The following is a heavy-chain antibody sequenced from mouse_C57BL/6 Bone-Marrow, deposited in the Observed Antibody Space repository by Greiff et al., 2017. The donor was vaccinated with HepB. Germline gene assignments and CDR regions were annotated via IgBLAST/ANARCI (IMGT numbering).Heavy chain of an antibody. CDR2: IRLKSDNYAT. CDR3: TRLRRGWYFDV. V-gene: IGHV6-3*01. CDR1: GFTFSNYW. J-gene: IGHJ1*03. Sequence: DVMLVESGGGLVQPGGSMKLSCVASGFTFSNYWMNWVRQSPEKGLEWVAQIRLKSDNYATHYAESVKGRFTISRDDSKSSVYLQMNNLRAEDTGIYYCTRLRRGWYFDVWGTGTTVTVSS. D-gene: IGHD2-2*01.